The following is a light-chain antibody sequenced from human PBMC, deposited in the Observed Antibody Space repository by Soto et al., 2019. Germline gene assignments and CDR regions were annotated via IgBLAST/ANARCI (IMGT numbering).Light chain of an antibody. CDR3: SSYISTGTPYV. J-gene: IGLJ1*01. Sequence: QSVLTQPASVSGSPGQSITISCTGTSSAIGDYNYVSWHQQHPGKAPKLMIYEVTNRPSGVSNRFSGSKSGNTASLTISGLQAEDEADYYCSSYISTGTPYVFGTGTTLTVL. CDR2: EVT. V-gene: IGLV2-14*01. CDR1: SSAIGDYNY.